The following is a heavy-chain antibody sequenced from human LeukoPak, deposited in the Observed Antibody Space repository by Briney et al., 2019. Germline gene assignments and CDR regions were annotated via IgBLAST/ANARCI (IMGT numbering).Heavy chain of an antibody. CDR3: ARELSVGYYYGMDV. J-gene: IGHJ6*04. CDR2: INAGNGNT. D-gene: IGHD2-15*01. Sequence: ASVKVSCKASGYTFTSYAMHWVRQAPGQRLEWMGWINAGNGNTKYSQKFQGRVTITRDTSESTAYMELSSLRSEDTAVYYCARELSVGYYYGMDVWGKGTTVTVSS. V-gene: IGHV1-3*01. CDR1: GYTFTSYA.